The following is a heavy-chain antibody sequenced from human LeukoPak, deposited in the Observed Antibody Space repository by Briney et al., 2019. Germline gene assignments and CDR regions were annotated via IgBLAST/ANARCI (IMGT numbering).Heavy chain of an antibody. CDR2: ISSSGSTI. V-gene: IGHV3-11*04. Sequence: GGSLRLSCAASGFTFSDYYMSWIRQAPGKGLEWVSYISSSGSTIYYADSVKGRFTISRDNAKNSLYLQMNSLRAEDTPVYYCTTGRRWVPGVITIFGVVIPRTLSSDDAFDIWGQGTMVTVSS. D-gene: IGHD3-3*01. CDR3: TTGRRWVPGVITIFGVVIPRTLSSDDAFDI. CDR1: GFTFSDYY. J-gene: IGHJ3*02.